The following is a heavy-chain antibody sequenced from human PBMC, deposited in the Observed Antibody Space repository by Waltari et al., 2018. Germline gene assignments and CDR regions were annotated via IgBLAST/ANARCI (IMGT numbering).Heavy chain of an antibody. V-gene: IGHV1-46*01. CDR1: GYTFANFH. CDR3: ARVAPGPYYFDS. Sequence: QVQLVQSGAEVKKPGASVNISCKASGYTFANFHIHWVRKAPGHGLEWMGKINPSGGSAGYPQRFQGRITMTREMSTGTVYMELSSLTDEDTAVYFCARVAPGPYYFDSWGQGTLVTVSS. J-gene: IGHJ4*02. CDR2: INPSGGSA.